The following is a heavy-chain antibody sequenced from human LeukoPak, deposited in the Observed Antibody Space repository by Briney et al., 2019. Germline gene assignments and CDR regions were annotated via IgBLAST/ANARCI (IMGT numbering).Heavy chain of an antibody. D-gene: IGHD3-10*02. CDR1: GFTFSSYW. V-gene: IGHV3-7*01. CDR2: IKQDGSEK. Sequence: GGSLRLSCAASGFTFSSYWMSWVRQAPGKGLGWVANIKQDGSEKYYVDSVKGRFTISRDNARKSLFLQMNSLRAEDTAVYYCAELGITMIGGVWGKGTTVTISS. J-gene: IGHJ6*04. CDR3: AELGITMIGGV.